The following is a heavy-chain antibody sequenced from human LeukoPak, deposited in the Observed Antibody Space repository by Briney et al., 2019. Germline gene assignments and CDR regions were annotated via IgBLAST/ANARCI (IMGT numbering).Heavy chain of an antibody. D-gene: IGHD3-10*01. J-gene: IGHJ4*02. CDR2: INANSGGT. CDR3: ARGLLWFGEPIHFDY. V-gene: IGHV1-2*02. Sequence: ASVKVSCKASGYTFTSYDINWVRQAPGQGLEWMGWINANSGGTKYAQKFQGRVTMTRDTSTSTLYMELSRLRSDDTAVYYCARGLLWFGEPIHFDYWGQGTLVTVST. CDR1: GYTFTSYD.